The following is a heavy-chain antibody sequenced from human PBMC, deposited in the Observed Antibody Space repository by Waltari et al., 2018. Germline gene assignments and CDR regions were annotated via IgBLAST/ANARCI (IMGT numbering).Heavy chain of an antibody. J-gene: IGHJ4*02. Sequence: QVQLVKSGAEVKKPGASVKVSCKASGYTFTGYYMHWVRQAPGQGLEWMGRINPNSGGTNYAQKFQGRVTMTRDTSISTAYMELSRLRSDDTAVYYCAREKLTTVTTGMDYWGQGTLVTVSS. CDR2: INPNSGGT. D-gene: IGHD4-17*01. V-gene: IGHV1-2*06. CDR3: AREKLTTVTTGMDY. CDR1: GYTFTGYY.